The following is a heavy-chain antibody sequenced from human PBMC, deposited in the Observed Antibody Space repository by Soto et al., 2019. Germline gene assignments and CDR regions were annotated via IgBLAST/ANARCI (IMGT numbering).Heavy chain of an antibody. D-gene: IGHD1-20*01. CDR3: ARAHNWNHAGGNWFDP. CDR1: GGSINSGDYY. Sequence: QVQLQESGPGLVKPSQTLSLTCTVTGGSINSGDYYWTWIRQPPGKGLEWIGYIFYSGDTYYNPSLKGRGTRSVDTSKNQLSLKLTSPTAADTAVYYCARAHNWNHAGGNWFDPWGQGTLVTVSS. V-gene: IGHV4-30-4*01. CDR2: IFYSGDT. J-gene: IGHJ5*02.